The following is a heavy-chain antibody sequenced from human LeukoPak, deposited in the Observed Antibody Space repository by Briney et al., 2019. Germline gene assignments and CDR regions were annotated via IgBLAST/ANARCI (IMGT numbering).Heavy chain of an antibody. CDR2: ISWNSGSI. Sequence: GGSLRLSCAASGFTFTTYWMTWVRQAPGKGLEWVSGISWNSGSIGYADSVKGRFTISRDNAKNSLYLQMNSLRAEDTALYYCAKDMGWSYDAFDIWGQGTMVTVSS. V-gene: IGHV3-9*01. CDR3: AKDMGWSYDAFDI. J-gene: IGHJ3*02. D-gene: IGHD2-15*01. CDR1: GFTFTTYW.